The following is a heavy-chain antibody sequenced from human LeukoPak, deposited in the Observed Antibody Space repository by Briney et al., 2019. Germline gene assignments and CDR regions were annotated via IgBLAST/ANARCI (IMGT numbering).Heavy chain of an antibody. D-gene: IGHD3-22*01. CDR1: GGYISSSF. CDR2: IHDSGST. Sequence: SETLSLTCIDSGGYISSSFWSWIRQPPGKGLEWIGNIHDSGSTNFSPSLKSRVTISVDTSKNQFSLKLSSVTAAATAVYYCARHVGHYDGSGYYYDWYFDLWGRGTLVTVSS. CDR3: ARHVGHYDGSGYYYDWYFDL. J-gene: IGHJ2*01. V-gene: IGHV4-59*08.